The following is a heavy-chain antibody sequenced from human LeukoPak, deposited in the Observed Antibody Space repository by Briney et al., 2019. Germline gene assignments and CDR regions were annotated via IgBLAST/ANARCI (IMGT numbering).Heavy chain of an antibody. CDR1: GGSISSSSYY. CDR3: AVIAVAARGVDY. CDR2: IYYSGST. D-gene: IGHD6-19*01. Sequence: SETLFLTCTVSGGSISSSSYYWGWIRQPPGKGLEWIGSIYYSGSTYYNPSPKSRVTISVDTSKNQFSLKLSSVTAADTAVYYCAVIAVAARGVDYWGQGTLVTVSS. J-gene: IGHJ4*02. V-gene: IGHV4-39*01.